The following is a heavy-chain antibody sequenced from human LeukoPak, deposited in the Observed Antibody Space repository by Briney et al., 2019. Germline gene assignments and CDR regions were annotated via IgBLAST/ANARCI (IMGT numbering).Heavy chain of an antibody. J-gene: IGHJ5*02. CDR1: GDSISSYY. CDR2: VYVTGST. Sequence: SETLSLTCTVPGDSISSYYLSWIRQPAVKGLEWIGRVYVTGSTNLNPALQSRVTMSVDTSKNQFSLKLTSVTAADTAVYYCARDRQWLVDHWGQGTLVTVSS. V-gene: IGHV4-4*07. CDR3: ARDRQWLVDH. D-gene: IGHD6-19*01.